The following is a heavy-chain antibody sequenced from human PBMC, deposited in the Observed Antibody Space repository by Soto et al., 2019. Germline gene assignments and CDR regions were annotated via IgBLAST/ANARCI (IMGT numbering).Heavy chain of an antibody. CDR1: GGTFSSYA. Sequence: GASVQVSCKASGGTFSSYAISWVRQAPGQGLEWMGWISAYNGNTNYAQKLQGRVTMTTDTSTSTAYMELRSLRSDDTAVYYCARVRMTTVTHRPLDYWGQGTLVTVSS. D-gene: IGHD4-17*01. CDR3: ARVRMTTVTHRPLDY. J-gene: IGHJ4*02. V-gene: IGHV1-18*01. CDR2: ISAYNGNT.